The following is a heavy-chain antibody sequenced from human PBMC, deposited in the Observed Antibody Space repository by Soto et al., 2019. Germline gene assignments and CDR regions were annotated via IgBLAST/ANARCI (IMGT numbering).Heavy chain of an antibody. D-gene: IGHD6-19*01. Sequence: QVQLQESGPGLVKPSGTLSLTCAVSSGSISSSNWWSWVRQPPGKGLEWIGEIYHSGSTNYNPSLTSRVSILVDKSKPQFSLKLSSVTAAHTAVYYCARIGAVAGNPLLDYWGQGTLVTVSS. CDR1: SGSISSSNW. V-gene: IGHV4-4*02. J-gene: IGHJ4*02. CDR2: IYHSGST. CDR3: ARIGAVAGNPLLDY.